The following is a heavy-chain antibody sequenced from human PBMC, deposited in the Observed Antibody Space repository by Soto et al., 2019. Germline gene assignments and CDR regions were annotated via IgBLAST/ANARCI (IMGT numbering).Heavy chain of an antibody. J-gene: IGHJ5*02. Sequence: LQESGPVLVKPSETLSLTCNVSGGSISSFYWTWIRQPAGGRLGWIGRVYDSGSSNYNPSLKTLTTRSLHSSRSQLSVCLYSATFADTAVYSCARGVAETDFDPWATWFHLWGQAILLTGS. CDR2: VYDSGSS. CDR1: GGSISSFY. CDR3: ARGVAETDFDPWATWFHL. V-gene: IGHV4-4*07. D-gene: IGHD1-1*01.